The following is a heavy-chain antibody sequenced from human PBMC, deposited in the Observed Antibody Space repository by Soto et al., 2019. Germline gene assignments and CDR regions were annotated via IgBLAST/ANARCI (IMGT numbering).Heavy chain of an antibody. CDR2: IYYSGST. J-gene: IGHJ6*02. D-gene: IGHD6-19*01. CDR3: ARLPGGWKPHKYGMDV. V-gene: IGHV4-59*01. CDR1: GGSISSYY. Sequence: SETLSLTCTVSGGSISSYYWSWIRQPPGKGLEWIGYIYYSGSTNYNPSLKSRVTISVDTSKNQFSLKLSSVTAADTAVYYCARLPGGWKPHKYGMDVWGQGTTVTV.